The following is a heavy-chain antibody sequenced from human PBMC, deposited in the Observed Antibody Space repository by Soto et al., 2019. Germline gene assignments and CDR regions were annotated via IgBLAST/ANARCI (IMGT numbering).Heavy chain of an antibody. J-gene: IGHJ6*02. CDR3: ARDKDRLQLGGNYYFILDV. Sequence: QVQLVQSGAEVKKPGSSVKVSCKASGGTFRTSAISWVRQAPGQGLEWVGGIMPVFRRPKYAQNFQDRVTITADESTSTDYMELNSLKSDATAVYYCARDKDRLQLGGNYYFILDVWGQGTAVTVSS. CDR2: IMPVFRRP. D-gene: IGHD1-1*01. V-gene: IGHV1-69*12. CDR1: GGTFRTSA.